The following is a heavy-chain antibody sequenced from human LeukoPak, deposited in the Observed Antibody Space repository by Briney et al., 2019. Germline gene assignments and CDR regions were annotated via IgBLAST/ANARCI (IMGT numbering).Heavy chain of an antibody. D-gene: IGHD6-13*01. CDR2: INPNSGGT. J-gene: IGHJ4*02. CDR1: GYTFTGYY. Sequence: ASVKVSCKASGYTFTGYYMHWVRQAPGQGLEWMGWINPNSGGTNYAQKFQGRVTTTRDTSISTAYMELSRLRSDDTAVYYCARDGGYSSSWDYWGQGTLVTVSS. CDR3: ARDGGYSSSWDY. V-gene: IGHV1-2*02.